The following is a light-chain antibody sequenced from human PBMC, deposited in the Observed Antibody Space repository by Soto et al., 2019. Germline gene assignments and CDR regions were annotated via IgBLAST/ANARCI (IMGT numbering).Light chain of an antibody. CDR3: QQFKNYPIT. J-gene: IGKJ5*01. V-gene: IGKV1-5*01. Sequence: DIQMTQSPSTLSASVGDSVTITCRPSQSVSGWLAWYQQKPGAAPKLLIYAASALHSGVPSRFSGSGSGTDFTLTISSLHPEDFAVYFCQQFKNYPITFGQGTRLEIK. CDR2: AAS. CDR1: QSVSGW.